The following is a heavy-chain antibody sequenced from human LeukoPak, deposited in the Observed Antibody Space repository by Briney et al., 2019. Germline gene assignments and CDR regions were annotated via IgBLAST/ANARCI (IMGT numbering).Heavy chain of an antibody. V-gene: IGHV3-43*02. D-gene: IGHD1-14*01. CDR3: ATWAFYHTLDV. CDR1: GLTFDAYA. J-gene: IGHJ6*02. CDR2: INKDGSAT. Sequence: GGSLRLSCEASGLTFDAYAMHWVRQAPGKGLEWVSLINKDGSATYYADSVKGRFTVSRDNSKNSLYLQMNSLRGEDTALYYCATWAFYHTLDVWGQGTTVTVSS.